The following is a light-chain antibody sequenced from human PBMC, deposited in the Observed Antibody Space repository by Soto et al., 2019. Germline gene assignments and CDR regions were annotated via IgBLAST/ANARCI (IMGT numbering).Light chain of an antibody. CDR2: GAS. V-gene: IGKV3D-20*02. CDR1: QSVSRSY. Sequence: EIVLTQSPGTLSLSPGERSTLSSRASQSVSRSYLAWYQQTPGQAPRVXIYGASSRETGIPERFLCTGAGTDCTRPISSLEPEDSSVDYCQQRHMWTITFGQGTRLEIK. J-gene: IGKJ5*01. CDR3: QQRHMWTIT.